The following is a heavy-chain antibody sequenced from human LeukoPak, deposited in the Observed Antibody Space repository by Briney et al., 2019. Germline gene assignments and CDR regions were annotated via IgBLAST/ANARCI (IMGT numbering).Heavy chain of an antibody. Sequence: GASVKVSCKVSGYTLTELSMHWVRQAPGKGLEWMGGFDPEDGETIYAQKFQGRVTMSEDTSTDTAYMELSSLRSEDTAVYYCATLGDTAMVYDYWGQGTLVTVSS. V-gene: IGHV1-24*01. D-gene: IGHD5-18*01. CDR2: FDPEDGET. J-gene: IGHJ4*02. CDR3: ATLGDTAMVYDY. CDR1: GYTLTELS.